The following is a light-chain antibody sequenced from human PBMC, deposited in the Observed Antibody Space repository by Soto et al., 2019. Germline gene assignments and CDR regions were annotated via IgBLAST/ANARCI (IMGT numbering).Light chain of an antibody. V-gene: IGLV2-14*01. CDR3: SSYTSSSIYV. Sequence: QSVLTQPASVSGSPGQSITISCTGTSSDVGGYNYVSWYQQHPGKAPKLMIYEVSNRPSGVSNRFSGSKSGNTASLTISGLQAEDEAGYYCSSYTSSSIYVFGTGTKVTVL. J-gene: IGLJ1*01. CDR2: EVS. CDR1: SSDVGGYNY.